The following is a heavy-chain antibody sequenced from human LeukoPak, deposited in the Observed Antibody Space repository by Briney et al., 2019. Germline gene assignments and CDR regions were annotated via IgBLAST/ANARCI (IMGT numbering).Heavy chain of an antibody. Sequence: SETLSLTCTVSGGSISSYYWSWIRQPPGKGLEWIGYIYYSGSTNYNPSLKSRVTISVDTSKNQFSLKLSSVTAADTAVYYCARRTFGWDSSGYRGYLFDYWGQGTLVTVSS. CDR1: GGSISSYY. D-gene: IGHD3-22*01. CDR2: IYYSGST. CDR3: ARRTFGWDSSGYRGYLFDY. V-gene: IGHV4-59*08. J-gene: IGHJ4*02.